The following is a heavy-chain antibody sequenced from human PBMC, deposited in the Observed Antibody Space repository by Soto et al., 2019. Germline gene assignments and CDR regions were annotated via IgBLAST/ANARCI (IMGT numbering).Heavy chain of an antibody. D-gene: IGHD3-22*01. CDR2: IYYSGST. CDR1: GGSISSYY. Sequence: SETLSLTCTVSGGSISSYYWSWIRQPPGKGLEWIGYIYYSGSTNYNPSLKSRVTKSVDTSKNQFSLKLSSVTAADTAVYYCARHKGSSGYFDYWGQGTLVTVSS. J-gene: IGHJ4*02. V-gene: IGHV4-59*08. CDR3: ARHKGSSGYFDY.